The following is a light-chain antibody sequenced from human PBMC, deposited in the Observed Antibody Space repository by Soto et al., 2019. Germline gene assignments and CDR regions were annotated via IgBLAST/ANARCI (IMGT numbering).Light chain of an antibody. J-gene: IGKJ5*01. Sequence: EIVMTQSPATLSVSPGERATLSCRASQSVSSNLAWYQQKPGQAPRLLIYGISTRATGIPARFSGSGSGTEFSLTISSLQSEYFAVYYCQQYSKWPITFGQGTRLEIK. V-gene: IGKV3-15*01. CDR1: QSVSSN. CDR2: GIS. CDR3: QQYSKWPIT.